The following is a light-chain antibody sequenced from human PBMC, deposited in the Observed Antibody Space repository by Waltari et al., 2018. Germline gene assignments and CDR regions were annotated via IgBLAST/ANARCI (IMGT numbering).Light chain of an antibody. Sequence: SFELTQPPSVSVSPGQTASITCSGNTLTKQYAYWYQQKPGQAPVLIMYKDSERPSGIPERFSGSSSGTTVTLTISGVQAEDEADYYCQSADSSGTPVIFGGGTKLTVL. V-gene: IGLV3-25*03. CDR1: TLTKQY. J-gene: IGLJ2*01. CDR2: KDS. CDR3: QSADSSGTPVI.